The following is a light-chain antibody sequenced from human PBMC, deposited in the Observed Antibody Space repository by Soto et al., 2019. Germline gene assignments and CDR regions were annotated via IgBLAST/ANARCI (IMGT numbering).Light chain of an antibody. J-gene: IGKJ2*01. CDR2: LGS. CDR1: QSLLYENGYTY. Sequence: DIVMTQSPLSLPVTPGEPASISCRSSQSLLYENGYTYFDWYVQKPGQPPQLLIYLGSNRPSGVXDXXSGSVSGTDCTLKSSRVETEDVGVYYCMQALKPPYTFGQGTKLEIK. CDR3: MQALKPPYT. V-gene: IGKV2-28*01.